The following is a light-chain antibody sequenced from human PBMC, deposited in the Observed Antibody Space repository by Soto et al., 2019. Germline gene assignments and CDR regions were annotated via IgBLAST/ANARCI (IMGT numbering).Light chain of an antibody. Sequence: QSALTQPASVSGSPGQSITISCTGTSSDIGAYNYVSWYQHHPGKAPQLIIFDVINRPLGVSDRFSGSKSGNTASLTIFGLPAEDEADYYCFSYTSSTLYFFGTGTKLTVL. V-gene: IGLV2-14*03. CDR3: FSYTSSTLYF. J-gene: IGLJ1*01. CDR1: SSDIGAYNY. CDR2: DVI.